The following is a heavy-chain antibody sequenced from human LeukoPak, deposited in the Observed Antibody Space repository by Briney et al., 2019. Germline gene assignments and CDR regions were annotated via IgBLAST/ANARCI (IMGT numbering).Heavy chain of an antibody. CDR3: ARVSRGNSVGGDY. D-gene: IGHD4-23*01. Sequence: SETLSLTCTVSGDSISSGDYYWSWIRQPAGKGLEWIGYIYYSGSTNYNPSLKSRVTISLDTSKNQFSLKLSSVTAADTAMYYCARVSRGNSVGGDYWGQGTLVTVSS. V-gene: IGHV4-61*10. J-gene: IGHJ4*02. CDR2: IYYSGST. CDR1: GDSISSGDYY.